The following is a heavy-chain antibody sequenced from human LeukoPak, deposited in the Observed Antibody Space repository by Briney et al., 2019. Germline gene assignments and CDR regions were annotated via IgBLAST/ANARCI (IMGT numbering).Heavy chain of an antibody. CDR2: ISAYNGNT. CDR3: AREGGTTPLGVFDY. D-gene: IGHD2-2*01. CDR1: GYTFTSYG. J-gene: IGHJ4*02. V-gene: IGHV1-18*01. Sequence: ASVKVSCKASGYTFTSYGISWVRQAPGQGLEWMGWISAYNGNTNYAQKLQGRVTMTADTSTSTAYMELRSLRSDDTAVYYCAREGGTTPLGVFDYWGQGTLVTVSS.